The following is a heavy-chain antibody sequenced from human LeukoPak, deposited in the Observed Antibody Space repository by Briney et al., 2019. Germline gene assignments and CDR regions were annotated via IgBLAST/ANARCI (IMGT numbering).Heavy chain of an antibody. Sequence: SETLSLTCTVSGGSISSSLYHWGWIRQSPGKNLEWLGSIYYTGTTNYNPSLKSRVTISVDTSKNQFSLKLSSVTAADTAVYYCARAVSWTDYYYYMDVWGKGTTVTVSS. CDR2: IYYTGTT. CDR3: ARAVSWTDYYYYMDV. CDR1: GGSISSSLYH. D-gene: IGHD6-13*01. J-gene: IGHJ6*03. V-gene: IGHV4-39*07.